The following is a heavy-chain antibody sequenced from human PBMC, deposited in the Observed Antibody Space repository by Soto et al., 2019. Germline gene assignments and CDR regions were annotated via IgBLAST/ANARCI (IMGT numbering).Heavy chain of an antibody. Sequence: EVQMVETGGGLSQPGGSLRLSCAVSGFIVSSKYMTWVRQAPGKGLEWVSDIYTGGSTHYEDSARGRFTISRDSSKNTLYLQMNSLRAEDAAVYYCATDAGYGMDVWGQGTTVTVSS. D-gene: IGHD2-8*01. V-gene: IGHV3-53*02. J-gene: IGHJ6*02. CDR2: IYTGGST. CDR1: GFIVSSKY. CDR3: ATDAGYGMDV.